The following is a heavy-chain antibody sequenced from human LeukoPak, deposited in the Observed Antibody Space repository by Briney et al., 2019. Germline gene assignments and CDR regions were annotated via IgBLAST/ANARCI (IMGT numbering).Heavy chain of an antibody. Sequence: GGSLRLSCAASGFTFSTYWMHWVRQDPGKGLLWVSRIKGDGSGTNYADSVKGRFTISRGNAKNTLYLQMNSLRAEDTAVYYCARASTTVPNLLDNWGQGTLVTVSS. CDR2: IKGDGSGT. D-gene: IGHD4-17*01. CDR1: GFTFSTYW. J-gene: IGHJ4*02. V-gene: IGHV3-74*01. CDR3: ARASTTVPNLLDN.